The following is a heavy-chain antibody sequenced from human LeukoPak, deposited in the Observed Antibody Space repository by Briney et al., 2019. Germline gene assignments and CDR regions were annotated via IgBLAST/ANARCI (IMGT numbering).Heavy chain of an antibody. J-gene: IGHJ4*02. CDR2: ISGSGAKT. V-gene: IGHV3-23*01. CDR3: AKDIRGYSSGWPWFDY. CDR1: GIIFSNYG. D-gene: IGHD2-15*01. Sequence: GGSLRLSCTVSGIIFSNYGMSWVRQAPGKGLEWLSGISGSGAKTYYADSVKGRFSISRDNSKNTVYLQVNSLRGEDTAVYYCAKDIRGYSSGWPWFDYWGQGTLVTVSP.